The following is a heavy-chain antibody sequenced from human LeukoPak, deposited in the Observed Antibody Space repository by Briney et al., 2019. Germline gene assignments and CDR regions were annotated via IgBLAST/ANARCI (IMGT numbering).Heavy chain of an antibody. CDR3: ARGKYYSG. J-gene: IGHJ1*01. CDR1: GFMFSSYS. Sequence: PGGSLRLSCAGFGFMFSSYSMTWVRQAPGKGLEWIAYISSISRTTNYADSVRGRFTLSRDNGKSSLFLQMNSLRDEDTAIYYCARGKYYSGWGQGTLVIVSS. D-gene: IGHD3-10*01. CDR2: ISSISRTT. V-gene: IGHV3-48*02.